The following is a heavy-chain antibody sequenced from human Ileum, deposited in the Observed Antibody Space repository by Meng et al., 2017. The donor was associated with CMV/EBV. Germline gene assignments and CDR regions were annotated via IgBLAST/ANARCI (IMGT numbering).Heavy chain of an antibody. CDR2: IYWDDDN. Sequence: QITLKGPGLTLLKPTPTLTLPCSFSGFTIITSEVGVHWNRQPPGTALEWLALIYWDDDNRFSPSLKNRLTITKDTSKNQVVLRMTNMDPTDTATYYCAHGRGWLTDYWGQGTLVTVSS. CDR1: GFTIITSEVG. V-gene: IGHV2-5*02. CDR3: AHGRGWLTDY. J-gene: IGHJ4*02. D-gene: IGHD6-19*01.